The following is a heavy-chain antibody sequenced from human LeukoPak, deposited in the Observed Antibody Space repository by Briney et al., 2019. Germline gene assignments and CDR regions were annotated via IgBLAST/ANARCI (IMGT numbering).Heavy chain of an antibody. CDR3: ARKLGYTSGQPFDY. CDR1: GGSFSGYY. Sequence: PSETLSLTCAVYGGSFSGYYWSWIRQPPGKGLEWIGEINHSGSTNYNPSLKSRLTISVDTSKNEFSLTLSSVTAADTAVYYCARKLGYTSGQPFDYWGQGILVTVSS. J-gene: IGHJ4*02. D-gene: IGHD6-25*01. V-gene: IGHV4-34*01. CDR2: INHSGST.